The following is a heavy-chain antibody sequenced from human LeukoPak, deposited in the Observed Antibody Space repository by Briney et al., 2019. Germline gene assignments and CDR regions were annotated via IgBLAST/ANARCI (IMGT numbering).Heavy chain of an antibody. CDR3: ATYPTVVSNAVFDY. J-gene: IGHJ4*02. D-gene: IGHD4-23*01. CDR2: ISWDGGST. V-gene: IGHV3-43D*03. CDR1: GFIFDDYA. Sequence: GGSLRLSCAASGFIFDDYAMHWVRQAPGKGLEWVSLISWDGGSTYYADSVKGRFTISRDNSKNSLYLQMNSLRAEDTALYYCATYPTVVSNAVFDYWGQGTLVTVSS.